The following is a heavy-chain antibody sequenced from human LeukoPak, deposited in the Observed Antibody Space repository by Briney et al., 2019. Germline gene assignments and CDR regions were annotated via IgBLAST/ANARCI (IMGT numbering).Heavy chain of an antibody. J-gene: IGHJ4*02. V-gene: IGHV3-30*18. CDR3: AKDHVTRYYYDSRNPPDY. CDR1: GFTFSSYG. Sequence: PGGSLRLSCAASGFTFSSYGMHWVRQAPGKGLEWVAVISYDGSNKYYADSVKGRFTISRDNSKNTLYLQMNSLRAEDTAVYYCAKDHVTRYYYDSRNPPDYWGQGTLVTVSS. CDR2: ISYDGSNK. D-gene: IGHD3-22*01.